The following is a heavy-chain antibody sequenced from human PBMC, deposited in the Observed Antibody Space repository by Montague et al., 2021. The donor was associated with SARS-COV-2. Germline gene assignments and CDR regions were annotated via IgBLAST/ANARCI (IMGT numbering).Heavy chain of an antibody. J-gene: IGHJ6*02. CDR3: ARGRRIAAGGTSYYGLDV. V-gene: IGHV4-4*07. CDR2: IHIRETA. D-gene: IGHD6-13*01. CDR1: GGSISSYY. Sequence: SETLSLTCTVPGGSISSYYWSWIRQPAGKGLEWIGRIHIRETATYNPSLTSRVIMSADTSKNQISLKLSSVTAADTAVYYCARGRRIAAGGTSYYGLDVWGQGTTVTVSS.